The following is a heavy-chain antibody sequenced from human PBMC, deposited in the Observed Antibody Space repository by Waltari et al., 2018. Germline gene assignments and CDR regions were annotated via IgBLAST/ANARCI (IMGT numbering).Heavy chain of an antibody. Sequence: QVQLQESGPGLVKPSETLSLTCTVSGGSISSHYWSWIRQRPGKGLEWIGYIYYSGSTNYNPSLKSRVTLSVDTSKNQFSLKLSSVTAADTAVYYCARDRSSGSYSTWGQGTLVTVSS. V-gene: IGHV4-59*11. CDR3: ARDRSSGSYST. J-gene: IGHJ4*02. CDR2: IYYSGST. CDR1: GGSISSHY. D-gene: IGHD1-26*01.